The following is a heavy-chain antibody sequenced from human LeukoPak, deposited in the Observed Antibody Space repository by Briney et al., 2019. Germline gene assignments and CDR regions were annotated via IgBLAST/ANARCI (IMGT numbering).Heavy chain of an antibody. Sequence: PGGSLRLSCAASGFTFSGYSMNWVRQAPGKGLEWVSYITSSSSAIYYADSVKGRLTISRDNAENSLYLQMNSLRAEDTAVYYCARVRGSYHFDYWGQGTLVTVSS. CDR1: GFTFSGYS. J-gene: IGHJ4*02. D-gene: IGHD1-26*01. CDR2: ITSSSSAI. CDR3: ARVRGSYHFDY. V-gene: IGHV3-48*01.